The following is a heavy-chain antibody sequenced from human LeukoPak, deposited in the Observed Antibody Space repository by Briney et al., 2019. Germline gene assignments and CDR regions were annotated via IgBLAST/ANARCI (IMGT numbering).Heavy chain of an antibody. CDR2: IYTSGST. V-gene: IGHV4-61*02. CDR1: GGSISSGSYY. Sequence: SQTLSLTCTVSGGSISSGSYYWSWIRQPAGKGLEWIGRIYTSGSTNYNPSLKSRVTISVDTSKNQFSLKLSSVTAADTAVYYCARGQGYVDYWGQGTLVTVSS. J-gene: IGHJ4*02. CDR3: ARGQGYVDY.